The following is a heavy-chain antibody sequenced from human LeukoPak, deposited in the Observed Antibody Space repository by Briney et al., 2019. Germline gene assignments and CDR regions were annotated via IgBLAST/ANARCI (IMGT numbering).Heavy chain of an antibody. CDR1: GFTFSSYA. D-gene: IGHD2-8*01. V-gene: IGHV3-23*01. CDR2: ISGSGGST. CDR3: AKSIVLMVYAIDY. Sequence: GGPLRLSCAASGFTFSSYAMSWVCQAPGKGLEWVSAISGSGGSTYYADSVKGRFTISRDNSKNTLYLQMNSLRAEDTAVYYCAKSIVLMVYAIDYWGQGTLVTVSS. J-gene: IGHJ4*02.